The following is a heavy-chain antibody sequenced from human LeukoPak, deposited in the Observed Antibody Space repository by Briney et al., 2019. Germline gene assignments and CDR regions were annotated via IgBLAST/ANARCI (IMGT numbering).Heavy chain of an antibody. Sequence: PSETLSLTCTVSGGSISSYYWSWIRQPPGKGLEWIGYIYYSGSTNYNPSLKSRVTISVDTSKNQFSLKLSSVTAADTAVYYCARGDYGGNSRYYHYGMDVWGQGTTVTVSS. J-gene: IGHJ6*02. CDR2: IYYSGST. V-gene: IGHV4-59*08. CDR1: GGSISSYY. D-gene: IGHD4-23*01. CDR3: ARGDYGGNSRYYHYGMDV.